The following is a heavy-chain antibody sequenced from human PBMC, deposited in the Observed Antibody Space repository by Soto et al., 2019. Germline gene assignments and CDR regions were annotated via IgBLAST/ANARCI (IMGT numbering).Heavy chain of an antibody. J-gene: IGHJ4*02. CDR3: ARGRESALYYFDY. CDR2: FGTAGET. Sequence: EVQLVESGGGLVQPGGSLRLSCEASGFTFSNYDMHWVRQTTGKGLEWVSVFGTAGETYYAGSVKGRFTISRENAKNSLYLQMNSLRAEDTALYYCARGRESALYYFDYWGQGTLVTVSS. CDR1: GFTFSNYD. D-gene: IGHD3-10*01. V-gene: IGHV3-13*01.